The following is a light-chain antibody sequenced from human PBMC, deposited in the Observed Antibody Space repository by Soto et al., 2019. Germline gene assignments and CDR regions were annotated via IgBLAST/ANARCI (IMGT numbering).Light chain of an antibody. J-gene: IGLJ1*01. CDR2: GNS. V-gene: IGLV1-40*01. CDR3: QSFDSSLSVLYV. CDR1: SSNIGAGYD. Sequence: QSVLTQPPSVSGAPGQRVTISCTGSSSNIGAGYDVHWYQQLPGTAPKLLIHGNSNRPSVVPDRFSGSKSGTSASLAITGLQAEDEADYYCQSFDSSLSVLYVFGTGTKLTVL.